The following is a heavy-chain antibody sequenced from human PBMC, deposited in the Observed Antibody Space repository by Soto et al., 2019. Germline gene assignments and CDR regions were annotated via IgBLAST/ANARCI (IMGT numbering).Heavy chain of an antibody. CDR1: GYTFTSYD. Sequence: QVQLVQSGAEVKKPGASVKVSCKASGYTFTSYDINWVRQATGQGLEWMGWMNPKSGNTGYADNFQGRVTMTRDTSRSTAYMELSGLRSEDTAVYYCARDFDPHELETSDYLHRPGDDYWGQGTRVTVS. D-gene: IGHD3-16*01. CDR2: MNPKSGNT. J-gene: IGHJ4*02. CDR3: ARDFDPHELETSDYLHRPGDDY. V-gene: IGHV1-8*01.